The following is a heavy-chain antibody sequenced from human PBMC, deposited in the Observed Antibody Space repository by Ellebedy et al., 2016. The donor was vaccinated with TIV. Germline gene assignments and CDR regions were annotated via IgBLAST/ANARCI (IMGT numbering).Heavy chain of an antibody. V-gene: IGHV3-21*01. J-gene: IGHJ6*02. D-gene: IGHD3-3*01. CDR2: IRSRSSYI. CDR3: AREGEYDFWSGWGDYYYYSMDV. CDR1: RFTFSSYD. Sequence: GESLKISCAASRFTFSSYDMHSVRQAPGRGLEWVSSIRSRSSYIYYADSVKGRFTISRDNAKNSLYLQMNSLSAEDTAVYYCAREGEYDFWSGWGDYYYYSMDVWGQGTTVTVSS.